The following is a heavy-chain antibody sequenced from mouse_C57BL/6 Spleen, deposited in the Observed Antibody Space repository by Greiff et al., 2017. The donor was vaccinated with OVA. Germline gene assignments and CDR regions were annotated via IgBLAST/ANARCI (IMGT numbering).Heavy chain of an antibody. V-gene: IGHV1-9*01. CDR3: ALSTGRYWYFDV. J-gene: IGHJ1*03. CDR1: GYTFTGYW. CDR2: ILPGSCST. Sequence: VQLQQSGAELMKPGASVKLSCKATGYTFTGYWIEWVKQRPGHGLEWIGEILPGSCSTNYNEKFKGKATFTADTSSNTAYMQLSSLTTEDSAIYYCALSTGRYWYFDVWGTGTTVTVSS. D-gene: IGHD4-1*02.